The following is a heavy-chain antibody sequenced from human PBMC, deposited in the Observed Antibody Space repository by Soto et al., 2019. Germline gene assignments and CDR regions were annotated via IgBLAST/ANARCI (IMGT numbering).Heavy chain of an antibody. CDR1: GYTFTSYG. Sequence: ASVKVSCKASGYTFTSYGICWVRQAPGQGLEWMGWISAYNGNTNYAQKLQGRVTMTTDTSTSTAYMELRSLRSDDTAVYYCARSAQGYCTNGVCYREYYYYYGMDVWGQGTTVTVSS. J-gene: IGHJ6*02. CDR3: ARSAQGYCTNGVCYREYYYYYGMDV. V-gene: IGHV1-18*04. D-gene: IGHD2-8*01. CDR2: ISAYNGNT.